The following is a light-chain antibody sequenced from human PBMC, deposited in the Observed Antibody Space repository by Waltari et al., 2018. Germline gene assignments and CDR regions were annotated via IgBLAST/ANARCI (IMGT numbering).Light chain of an antibody. CDR3: QQFNNYRT. V-gene: IGKV1D-13*01. J-gene: IGKJ1*01. Sequence: AIQLTQSPSSLSASVGDRVTITCRASQGISSALAWYQQKPGKAPKLLIYDASSLESGVPSRFSGRGSGTDFTLTISSLQPEDFATYYCQQFNNYRTFGQGTKVEIK. CDR1: QGISSA. CDR2: DAS.